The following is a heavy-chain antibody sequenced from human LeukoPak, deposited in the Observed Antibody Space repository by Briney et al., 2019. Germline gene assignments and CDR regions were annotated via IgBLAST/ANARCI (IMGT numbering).Heavy chain of an antibody. Sequence: SETLSLTCTVSGGSISSGGYYWSWIRQPPGKGLEWIGYIYHSGSTYYNPSLKSRVTISVDRSKNQFSLKLSSVTAADTAVYYCARWGVGLDYWGQGTLVTVSS. V-gene: IGHV4-30-2*01. D-gene: IGHD3-16*01. CDR1: GGSISSGGYY. CDR2: IYHSGST. J-gene: IGHJ4*02. CDR3: ARWGVGLDY.